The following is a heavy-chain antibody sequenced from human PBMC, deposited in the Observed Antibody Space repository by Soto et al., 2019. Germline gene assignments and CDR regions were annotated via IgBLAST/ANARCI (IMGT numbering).Heavy chain of an antibody. V-gene: IGHV3-13*01. Sequence: VQLVESGGGLVQPGGSLRLSCAASGFTFSSYDMHWVRQTTGKGLEWISAIGTAGETYYPGSVKGRFTISRENAKNSLYLQIDSLRAGDTAVYYCARDKYNWTNFYYYGMDVWGPGTTVTVSS. CDR3: ARDKYNWTNFYYYGMDV. J-gene: IGHJ6*02. CDR2: IGTAGET. CDR1: GFTFSSYD. D-gene: IGHD1-20*01.